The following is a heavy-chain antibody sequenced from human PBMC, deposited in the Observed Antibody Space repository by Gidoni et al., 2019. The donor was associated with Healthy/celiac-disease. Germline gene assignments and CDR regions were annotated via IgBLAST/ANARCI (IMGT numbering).Heavy chain of an antibody. J-gene: IGHJ3*02. D-gene: IGHD5-18*01. CDR2: INHSGST. CDR1: GGSFSGYY. Sequence: QVQLQQWGAGLLKPSETLSLTCAVYGGSFSGYYWSWIRQPPGKGLEWIGEINHSGSTNYNPSLKSRVTISVDTSKNQFSLKLSSVTAAETAVYYCARAGSRTAMAGASFDIWGQGTMVTVSS. V-gene: IGHV4-34*01. CDR3: ARAGSRTAMAGASFDI.